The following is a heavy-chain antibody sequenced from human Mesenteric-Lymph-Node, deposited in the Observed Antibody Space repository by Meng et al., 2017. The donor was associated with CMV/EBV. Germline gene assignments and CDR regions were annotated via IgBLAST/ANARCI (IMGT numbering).Heavy chain of an antibody. V-gene: IGHV3-53*01. J-gene: IGHJ4*02. CDR3: ARACRQVNNCYLDY. CDR2: IRSDDST. Sequence: GGSLRLSCAVSGFSVTSYFMTWVRQAPGKGLEYVSFIRSDDSTNYAKTVQGRFTISRDNSKNTVFLLMNSLRAEDTALYYCARACRQVNNCYLDYWGQGTLVTVSS. D-gene: IGHD1-1*01. CDR1: GFSVTSYF.